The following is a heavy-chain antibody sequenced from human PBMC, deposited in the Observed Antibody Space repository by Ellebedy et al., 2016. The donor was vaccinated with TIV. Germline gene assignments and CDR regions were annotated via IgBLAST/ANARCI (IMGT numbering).Heavy chain of an antibody. CDR1: GYTFTSYG. V-gene: IGHV1-18*04. CDR3: ARDRSSGWSDYFDY. D-gene: IGHD6-19*01. J-gene: IGHJ4*02. CDR2: ISAYNGNT. Sequence: AASVKVSCKASGYTFTSYGISWVRQAPGQGLEWMGWISAYNGNTNYAQKLQGRVTMTTDTSTSTAYMELSRLRSDDTAVYYCARDRSSGWSDYFDYWGQGTLVTVSS.